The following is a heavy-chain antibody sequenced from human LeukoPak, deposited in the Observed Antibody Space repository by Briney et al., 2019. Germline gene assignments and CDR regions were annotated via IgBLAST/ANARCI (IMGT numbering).Heavy chain of an antibody. CDR1: GDSFSSNSVT. CDR2: TYYRSTWYN. CDR3: ARRLTQYDCFDP. Sequence: SQTLSLTCAISGDSFSSNSVTWNWIRQSPSRGLEWLGRTYYRSTWYNDYAVSVRGRITVNPDTSKNQFSLHLNSVTPEDTAVYYCARRLTQYDCFDPWGQGILVTVST. J-gene: IGHJ5*02. D-gene: IGHD2-2*01. V-gene: IGHV6-1*01.